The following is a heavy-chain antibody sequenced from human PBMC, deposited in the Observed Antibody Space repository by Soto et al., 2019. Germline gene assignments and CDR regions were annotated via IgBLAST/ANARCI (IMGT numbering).Heavy chain of an antibody. V-gene: IGHV3-9*01. Sequence: SVGSLRLSCAASGFIFDDYPMHWVRQAPGKGLEWVSGITWNTVNIGYVDSVKGRFTISRDNAKNSLYLQMNSLRTEDTALYYCVRRARSSWSFDYWGQGTLVTVSS. J-gene: IGHJ4*02. CDR1: GFIFDDYP. D-gene: IGHD6-13*01. CDR3: VRRARSSWSFDY. CDR2: ITWNTVNI.